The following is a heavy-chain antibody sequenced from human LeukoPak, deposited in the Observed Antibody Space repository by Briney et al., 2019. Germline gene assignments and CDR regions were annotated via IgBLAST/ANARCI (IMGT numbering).Heavy chain of an antibody. CDR3: AREDYGDYGAFDY. CDR2: IYTSWST. J-gene: IGHJ4*02. CDR1: GGSISSYY. V-gene: IGHV4-4*07. Sequence: PSETLSLTCTVSGGSISSYYWSWIRQPPGKGLERIVRIYTSWSTNYNPSLKSRVTMSVDTSKNQFSLKLSSVTAADTAVYYCAREDYGDYGAFDYWGQGTLVTVSS. D-gene: IGHD4-17*01.